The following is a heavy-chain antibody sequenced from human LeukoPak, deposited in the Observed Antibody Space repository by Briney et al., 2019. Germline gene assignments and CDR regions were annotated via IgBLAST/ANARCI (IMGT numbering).Heavy chain of an antibody. Sequence: GGSLRLSCATSGFTFSSYWMTWVRQAPGKGLEWVANIKQDGNEKYYVDSVKGRFTISRDNAENSLYLQMNSLRAEDTAVYYCARPLGKGQDYWGQGTLVTVSS. CDR2: IKQDGNEK. J-gene: IGHJ4*02. CDR3: ARPLGKGQDY. V-gene: IGHV3-7*03. D-gene: IGHD7-27*01. CDR1: GFTFSSYW.